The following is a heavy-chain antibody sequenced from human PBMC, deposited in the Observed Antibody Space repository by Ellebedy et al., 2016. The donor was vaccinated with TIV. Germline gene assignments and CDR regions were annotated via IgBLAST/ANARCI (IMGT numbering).Heavy chain of an antibody. Sequence: MPSETLSLTCAVYGGSFSDYYWNWIRQHPGKGLEWIGEINHSGSTNYNPSLKSRVTMSVDTSKNQFSLKLSSVTAADTAVYYCARDPMIWIFDYWGQGTLVTVSS. CDR1: GGSFSDYY. CDR3: ARDPMIWIFDY. J-gene: IGHJ4*02. CDR2: INHSGST. V-gene: IGHV4-34*01. D-gene: IGHD3-22*01.